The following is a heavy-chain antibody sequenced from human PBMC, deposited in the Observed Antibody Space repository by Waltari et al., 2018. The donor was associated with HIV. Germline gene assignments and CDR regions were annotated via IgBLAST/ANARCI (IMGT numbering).Heavy chain of an antibody. CDR3: VKGGGYYDSTGNVPFDY. CDR1: GSGFGSYA. V-gene: IGHV3-23*01. CDR2: IGGGGDRS. Sequence: VQLLESGGGLVQSGGSLTISCEASGSGFGSYAMTWSRQGPGKGLEWVSAIGGGGDRSYYVDSVKGRFTISRDNSKNTLSLQMNGLRAEDTAVYYCVKGGGYYDSTGNVPFDYWGQGSLVTVSS. J-gene: IGHJ4*02. D-gene: IGHD3-3*01.